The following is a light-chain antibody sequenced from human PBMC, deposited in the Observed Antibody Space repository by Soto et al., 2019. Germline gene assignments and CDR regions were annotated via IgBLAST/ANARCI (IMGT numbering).Light chain of an antibody. Sequence: DIQMTQSPSSLSASVGDRVIITCRTSQDIRNDLGWYQQQPGKAPNRQIYAAASLQSGVPSRFSGSRSGTEFTLTVSSLQSEDFATYYCLQHSSYPHTFGRGTKLEI. J-gene: IGKJ2*01. CDR2: AAA. CDR3: LQHSSYPHT. V-gene: IGKV1-17*01. CDR1: QDIRND.